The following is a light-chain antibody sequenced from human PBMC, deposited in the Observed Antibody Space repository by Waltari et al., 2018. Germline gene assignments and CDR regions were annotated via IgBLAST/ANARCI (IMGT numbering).Light chain of an antibody. J-gene: IGKJ4*01. CDR3: QQYYITPLS. CDR1: QSLFYSSNNKNY. V-gene: IGKV4-1*01. Sequence: DVVMTQSPDFLAVSLGERATIHCKSSQSLFYSSNNKNYFAWYQQKPGQPPTLLIYWASTRDSGVPDRFSGSGSGTDFTLTISSLQAEDVAIYFCQQYYITPLSFGGGTRVEIK. CDR2: WAS.